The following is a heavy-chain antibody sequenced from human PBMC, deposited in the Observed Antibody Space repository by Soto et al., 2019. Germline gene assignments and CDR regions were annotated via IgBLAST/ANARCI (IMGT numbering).Heavy chain of an antibody. CDR1: GFSFSVYA. J-gene: IGHJ4*02. CDR2: ISGRGTTT. D-gene: IGHD1-1*01. Sequence: EVQLLESGGGLVQPGGSLRLSCAASGFSFSVYAMSWVRQAPGKGLESVSSISGRGTTTSYADSVKGRFTSSRDNSKNTVYVQMNSLGVEDTAVYYCAGSLCGGNAYWGQGTRVTVSP. V-gene: IGHV3-23*01. CDR3: AGSLCGGNAY.